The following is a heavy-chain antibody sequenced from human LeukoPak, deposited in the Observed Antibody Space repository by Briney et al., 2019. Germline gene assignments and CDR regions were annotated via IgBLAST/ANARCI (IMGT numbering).Heavy chain of an antibody. J-gene: IGHJ4*02. V-gene: IGHV3-23*01. Sequence: GGSLRLSCTASGFTFSDYAMTWVRQAPGKGLEWVSVISISASTTYYAASVKGRFAISRDNAKNSLYLQMNSLRAEDTAVYYCTRRRGNQQPIDYWGQGTLVTVSS. CDR1: GFTFSDYA. D-gene: IGHD2-2*01. CDR2: ISISASTT. CDR3: TRRRGNQQPIDY.